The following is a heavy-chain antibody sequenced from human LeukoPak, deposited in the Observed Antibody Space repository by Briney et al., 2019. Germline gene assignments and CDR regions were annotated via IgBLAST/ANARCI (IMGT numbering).Heavy chain of an antibody. CDR1: GFTVSNYG. V-gene: IGHV3-33*01. CDR3: ARSLERDYHGSGYYMNNWFDP. CDR2: IWYDGSKT. D-gene: IGHD3-10*01. Sequence: GRSLRLSCAAAGFTVSNYGMHWVRQAPGKGLDWVAVIWYDGSKTYYADSVKGRFTISRDSSNHTLYLQMNSLRGEDTAVYYCARSLERDYHGSGYYMNNWFDPWGQGTLVTVPS. J-gene: IGHJ5*02.